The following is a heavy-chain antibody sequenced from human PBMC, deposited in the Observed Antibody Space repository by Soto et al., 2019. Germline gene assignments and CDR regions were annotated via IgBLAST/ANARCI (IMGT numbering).Heavy chain of an antibody. D-gene: IGHD6-13*01. CDR3: ARASSQQLVRADFDY. CDR1: GGSISSYY. Sequence: SETLSLTCTVSGGSISSYYWSWIRQPPGKGLEWIGYIYYSGSTNYNPSLKSRVTIPVDTSKNQFSLKLSSVTAADTAVYYCARASSQQLVRADFDYWGQGTLVTVSS. V-gene: IGHV4-59*01. J-gene: IGHJ4*02. CDR2: IYYSGST.